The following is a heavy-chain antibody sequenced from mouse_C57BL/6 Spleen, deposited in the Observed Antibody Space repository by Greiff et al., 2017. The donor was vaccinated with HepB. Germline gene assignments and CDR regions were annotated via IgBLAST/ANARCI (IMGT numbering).Heavy chain of an antibody. CDR2: INPSTGGT. V-gene: IGHV1-42*01. Sequence: EVQLVESGPELVKPGASVKISCKASGYSFTGYYMNWVKQSPEKSLEWIGEINPSTGGTTYNQKFKAKATLTVDKSSSTAYMQLKSLTSEDSAVYYCARDYAGAMDYWGQGTSVTVSS. CDR3: ARDYAGAMDY. D-gene: IGHD1-1*01. CDR1: GYSFTGYY. J-gene: IGHJ4*01.